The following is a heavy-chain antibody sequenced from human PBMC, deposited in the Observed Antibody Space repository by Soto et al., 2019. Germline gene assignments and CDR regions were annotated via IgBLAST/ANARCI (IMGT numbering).Heavy chain of an antibody. CDR1: GGSISSSSYY. D-gene: IGHD2-2*01. J-gene: IGHJ4*02. V-gene: IGHV4-39*01. CDR3: ARHYCSSTSCYGESFDY. Sequence: PSETLSLTCTVSGGSISSSSYYWVWIRQPPGKGLEWIGSIYYSGSTYYNPSLKSRVTISVDTSKNQFSLKLSSVTAADTAVYYCARHYCSSTSCYGESFDYWGQGTLVTVSS. CDR2: IYYSGST.